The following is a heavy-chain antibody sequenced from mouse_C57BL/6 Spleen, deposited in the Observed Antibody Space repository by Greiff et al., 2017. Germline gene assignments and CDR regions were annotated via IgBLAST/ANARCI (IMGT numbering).Heavy chain of an antibody. J-gene: IGHJ4*01. CDR2: ISPGSGST. CDR3: ARRGSGYVGAIDY. D-gene: IGHD3-2*02. Sequence: VKLQESGAELVKPGASVKMSCKASGYTFTSYWITWVKQRPGQGLEWIGDISPGSGSTNYNEKFKSKATLTVDTSSSTAYMQLSSLTSEDSAVYYCARRGSGYVGAIDYWGQGTSVTVSS. CDR1: GYTFTSYW. V-gene: IGHV1-55*01.